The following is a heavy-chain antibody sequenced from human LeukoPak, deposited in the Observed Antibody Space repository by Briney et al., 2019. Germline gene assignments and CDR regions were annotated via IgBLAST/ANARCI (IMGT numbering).Heavy chain of an antibody. D-gene: IGHD6-13*01. V-gene: IGHV1-8*01. J-gene: IGHJ4*02. Sequence: ASVNVSCKASGYTFTSYDINWVRQATGQGLEWMGWMNPNSGNTGYAQKFQGRVTMTRNTSISTAYMALSSLRSEDTAVYYCARGVAAAGADYGGQGTLVTVSS. CDR3: ARGVAAAGADY. CDR1: GYTFTSYD. CDR2: MNPNSGNT.